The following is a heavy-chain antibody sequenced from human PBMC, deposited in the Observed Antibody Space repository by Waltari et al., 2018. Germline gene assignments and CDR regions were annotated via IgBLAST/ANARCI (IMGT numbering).Heavy chain of an antibody. CDR1: GLSRTNFG. Sequence: QVQLVVSGGGVVQPGMSLRLACAASGLSRTNFGMHWVRQVPGKGLEWVALAWFDGVKTYYADSVRGRFTISRDNSKNTLYLDIKNLRVDDTAIYYCAKDAFGNTYLDHWGQGTLVTVSS. V-gene: IGHV3-33*06. J-gene: IGHJ5*02. CDR3: AKDAFGNTYLDH. CDR2: AWFDGVKT. D-gene: IGHD3-10*01.